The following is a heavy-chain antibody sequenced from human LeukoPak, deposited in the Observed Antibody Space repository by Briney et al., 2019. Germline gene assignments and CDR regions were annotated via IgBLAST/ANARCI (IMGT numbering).Heavy chain of an antibody. CDR2: ISSSGKA. V-gene: IGHV4-39*01. J-gene: IGHJ4*02. CDR1: GGSITATDFD. Sequence: SETLSLTCAVSGGSITATDFDWAWIRQPPGQGFEWIATISSSGKAYYYPSLMSRVTISVDTSKSQFSLDVTSVTAADTGLFYCARFKGGTGFDYWGRGILVIVS. D-gene: IGHD1-26*01. CDR3: ARFKGGTGFDY.